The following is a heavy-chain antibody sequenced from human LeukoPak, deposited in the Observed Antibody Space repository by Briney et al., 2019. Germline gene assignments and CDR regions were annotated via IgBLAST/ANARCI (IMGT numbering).Heavy chain of an antibody. CDR2: LYSRGSP. J-gene: IGHJ3*02. V-gene: IGHV4-59*12. CDR1: GASISTYY. D-gene: IGHD4/OR15-4a*01. Sequence: PSETLSLTCTVSGASISTYYWSWIRQSPGKGLEWIGYLYSRGSPNYNPSLKRRVTISVDTSKNQFSLKLSSVTAADTAVYYCARGQDYYAFDIWGQGTMVTVSS. CDR3: ARGQDYYAFDI.